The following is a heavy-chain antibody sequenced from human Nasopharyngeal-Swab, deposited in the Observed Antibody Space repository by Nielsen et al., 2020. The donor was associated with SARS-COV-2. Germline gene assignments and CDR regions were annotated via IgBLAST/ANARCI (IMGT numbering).Heavy chain of an antibody. CDR3: ARGGYSSGWVVY. CDR2: IYHSGST. J-gene: IGHJ4*02. Sequence: SETLSLTCTVSGYSISSGYYWGWIRQPPGKGLEWIGSIYHSGSTYYNPSLKSRVTISVDTSKNPFSLQLSSVTAAATAVYYCARGGYSSGWVVYWGQGALVTVSS. D-gene: IGHD6-19*01. CDR1: GYSISSGYY. V-gene: IGHV4-38-2*02.